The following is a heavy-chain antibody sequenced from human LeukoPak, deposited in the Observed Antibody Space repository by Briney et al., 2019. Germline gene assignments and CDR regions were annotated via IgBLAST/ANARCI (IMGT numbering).Heavy chain of an antibody. J-gene: IGHJ6*02. CDR1: GFTFSSYW. D-gene: IGHD2-15*01. CDR3: ASAPIYCSGGSCYYYYGMDV. CDR2: IKQDGSEK. Sequence: GVSLRLSCAASGFTFSSYWMSWLRQAPGKGLEWVANIKQDGSEKYYVDSVKDRFTISRDNAKNSLYLQMNSLRAEDTAVYYCASAPIYCSGGSCYYYYGMDVWGQGTTVTVSS. V-gene: IGHV3-7*01.